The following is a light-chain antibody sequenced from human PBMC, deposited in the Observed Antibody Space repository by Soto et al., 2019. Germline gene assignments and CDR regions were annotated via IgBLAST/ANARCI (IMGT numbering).Light chain of an antibody. CDR2: GAS. Sequence: EIVLTQSPGTLSLSPGERATLSCRASQSVSSSYLAWYQQKPGQAPRLLIYGASSRATGIPDRFSGSGYGTDFTLTISRLEPEDFAVYYCHQYASSPRTFGQGTKVEIK. J-gene: IGKJ1*01. V-gene: IGKV3-20*01. CDR1: QSVSSSY. CDR3: HQYASSPRT.